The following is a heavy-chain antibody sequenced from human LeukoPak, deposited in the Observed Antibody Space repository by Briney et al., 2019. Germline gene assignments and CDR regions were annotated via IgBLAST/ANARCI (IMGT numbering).Heavy chain of an antibody. CDR1: GFTFSSYA. Sequence: GGSLRLSCAASGFTFSSYAMHWVRQAPGKGLECVSSISGRSTYIYYADSVKGRFTVSRDNSKNTLYLQMNSLRAEDTAVYYCAKGSGVVGATPLPYWGQGTLVTVSS. CDR3: AKGSGVVGATPLPY. V-gene: IGHV3-21*04. CDR2: ISGRSTYI. J-gene: IGHJ4*02. D-gene: IGHD1-26*01.